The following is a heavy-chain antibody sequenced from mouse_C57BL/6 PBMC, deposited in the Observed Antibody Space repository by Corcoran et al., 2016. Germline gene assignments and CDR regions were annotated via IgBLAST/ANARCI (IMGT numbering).Heavy chain of an antibody. J-gene: IGHJ1*03. D-gene: IGHD1-1*01. V-gene: IGHV9-3*01. CDR1: GYTFTTYG. CDR3: AKTFYYYGSSPSWYFDV. Sequence: QIQLVQSGPELKKPGETVKISCKASGYTFTTYGMSWVKQAPGKGLKWMGWINTYSGVPTYADDFKGRFAFSLETSASTAYLQINTLKNEDTATYFCAKTFYYYGSSPSWYFDVWGTGTTVTVSS. CDR2: INTYSGVP.